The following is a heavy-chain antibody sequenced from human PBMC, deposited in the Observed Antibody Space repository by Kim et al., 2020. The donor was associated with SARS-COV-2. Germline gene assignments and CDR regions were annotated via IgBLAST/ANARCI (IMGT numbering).Heavy chain of an antibody. CDR1: GFTFSSYE. CDR2: ISSSGSTI. J-gene: IGHJ6*02. CDR3: ARSIRSITIFGVVISGYYYYGMDV. Sequence: GGSLRLSCAASGFTFSSYEMNWVRQAPGKGLEWVSYISSSGSTIYYADSVKGRFTISRDNAKNSLYLQMNSLRAEDTAVYYCARSIRSITIFGVVISGYYYYGMDVWGQGTTVTVSS. V-gene: IGHV3-48*03. D-gene: IGHD3-3*01.